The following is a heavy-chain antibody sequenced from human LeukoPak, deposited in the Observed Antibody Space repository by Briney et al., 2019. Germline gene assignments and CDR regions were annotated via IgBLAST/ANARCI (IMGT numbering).Heavy chain of an antibody. CDR3: ARDRGTGGPFDY. V-gene: IGHV4-59*01. J-gene: IGHJ4*02. D-gene: IGHD7-27*01. Sequence: SETLSLTCTVSGGSISSYYWSWTRQPPGKGLEWIGYIYYSGSTNYNPSLKSRVTISVDTSKNQFSLKLSSVTAADTAVYYCARDRGTGGPFDYWGQGTLVTVSS. CDR2: IYYSGST. CDR1: GGSISSYY.